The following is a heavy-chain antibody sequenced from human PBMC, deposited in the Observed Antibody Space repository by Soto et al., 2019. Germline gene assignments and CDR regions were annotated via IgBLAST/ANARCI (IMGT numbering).Heavy chain of an antibody. V-gene: IGHV1-69*13. CDR2: IIPIFGTA. J-gene: IGHJ3*02. D-gene: IGHD3-3*01. Sequence: SVKVSCTASGGTFSSYAISWVRQAPGQGLEWMGGIIPIFGTANYAQKFQGRVTITADESTSTAYMELSSLRSEDTAVYYCARARFGVVISDAFDSCVQGKMVT. CDR1: GGTFSSYA. CDR3: ARARFGVVISDAFDS.